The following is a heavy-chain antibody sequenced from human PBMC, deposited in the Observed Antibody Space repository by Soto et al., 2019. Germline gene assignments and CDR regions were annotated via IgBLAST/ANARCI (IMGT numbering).Heavy chain of an antibody. D-gene: IGHD2-8*01. Sequence: QVQLVQSGAEVKKPGASVKVSCEATGYTFTGNYLHWVRQAPGQGLEWMGWIHPHSGATKYAQKFQGWVTRTRDTSISTAYLDLSSLKSNDTAVYYCVREGVGPTYGWFDPWGQGTLVTVSS. CDR3: VREGVGPTYGWFDP. CDR1: GYTFTGNY. J-gene: IGHJ5*02. V-gene: IGHV1-2*04. CDR2: IHPHSGAT.